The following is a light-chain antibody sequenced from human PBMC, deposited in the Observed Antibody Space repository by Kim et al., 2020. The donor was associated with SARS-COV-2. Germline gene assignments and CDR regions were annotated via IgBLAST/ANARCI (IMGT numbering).Light chain of an antibody. CDR1: QKINNF. J-gene: IGKJ4*01. CDR3: QQRSAWPLA. CDR2: DAS. Sequence: LSPGDRAGLSSKASQKINNFFAWYQQKPGQDPRLLIFDASDRATDIPPRFRGSGSGTDFTLTISSLEPEDFAVYYCQQRSAWPLAFGGGTKVDIK. V-gene: IGKV3-11*01.